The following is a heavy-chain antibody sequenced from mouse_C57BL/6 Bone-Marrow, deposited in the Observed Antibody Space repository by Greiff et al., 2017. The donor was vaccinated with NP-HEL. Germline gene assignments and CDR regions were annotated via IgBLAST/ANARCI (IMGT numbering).Heavy chain of an antibody. V-gene: IGHV1-64*01. CDR2: IHPNSGST. CDR1: GYTFTSYW. Sequence: QVQLQQSGAELVKPGASVKLSCKASGYTFTSYWMHWVKQRPGQGLEWIGMIHPNSGSTNYNEKFKSKATLTVDESSSTAYMQLSSLTSEDAAVYYCARGGLAYWGQGTLVTVSA. J-gene: IGHJ3*01. CDR3: ARGGLAY.